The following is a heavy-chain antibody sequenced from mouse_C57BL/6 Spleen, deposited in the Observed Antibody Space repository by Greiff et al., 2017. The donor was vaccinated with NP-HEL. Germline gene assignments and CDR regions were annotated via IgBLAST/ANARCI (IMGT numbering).Heavy chain of an antibody. Sequence: VQLKQSGAELVRPGASVKLSCTASGFNIKDDYMHWVKQRPEQGLEWIGWIDPENGDTEYDSKFQGKATITADTSTNPVYLQLSSLTSEDTAVYYCTTRGNYEDGVAYWGQGTLVTVSA. J-gene: IGHJ3*01. CDR1: GFNIKDDY. V-gene: IGHV14-4*01. CDR3: TTRGNYEDGVAY. D-gene: IGHD2-1*01. CDR2: IDPENGDT.